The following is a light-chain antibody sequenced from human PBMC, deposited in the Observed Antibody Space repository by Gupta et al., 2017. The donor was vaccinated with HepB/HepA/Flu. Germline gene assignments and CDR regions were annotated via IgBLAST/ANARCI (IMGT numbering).Light chain of an antibody. CDR1: QSIRGW. J-gene: IGKJ1*01. V-gene: IGKV1-5*03. CDR3: RQDNSYPWT. Sequence: DIQMTQSPSTLSASAGDRVIITCRASQSIRGWLAWYQQKPGKTPKLLIYQTSTLESGVPSRFSGVRSGTEFTLIINSLQPDDFATYYCRQDNSYPWTFGQGTKVEVK. CDR2: QTS.